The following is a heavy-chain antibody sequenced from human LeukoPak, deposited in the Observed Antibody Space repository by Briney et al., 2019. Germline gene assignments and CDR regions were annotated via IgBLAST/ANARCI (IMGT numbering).Heavy chain of an antibody. Sequence: PGGSLRLSCVASGFTFSGSAMHWVRQASGKGLEWVGRIRSKVNSYATVYAASVKGRFTISRDDSKNTAHLQMNSLKTEDTAVYYCSTVSGSLDYWGQGTLVTVSS. J-gene: IGHJ4*02. V-gene: IGHV3-73*01. D-gene: IGHD1-26*01. CDR3: STVSGSLDY. CDR1: GFTFSGSA. CDR2: IRSKVNSYAT.